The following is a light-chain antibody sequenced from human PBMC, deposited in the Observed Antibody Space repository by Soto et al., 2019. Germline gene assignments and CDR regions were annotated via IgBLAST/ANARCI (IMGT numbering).Light chain of an antibody. V-gene: IGKV3-20*01. CDR1: QSVSSSY. Sequence: EIVLTQSPGTLSLSPGERATLSCRASQSVSSSYLAWYQQKPGQAPRLLIYNTSSRATGIPDRFSGSGSGTDFTLTISRLELKDFAVYYCQQYGSSLLTFGGGTKVEIK. CDR3: QQYGSSLLT. J-gene: IGKJ4*01. CDR2: NTS.